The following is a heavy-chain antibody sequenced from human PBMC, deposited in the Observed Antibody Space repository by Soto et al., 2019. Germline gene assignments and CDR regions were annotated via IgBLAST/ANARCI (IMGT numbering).Heavy chain of an antibody. D-gene: IGHD1-26*01. Sequence: EVQLLESGGGLVQPGGSLRLSCAASGFTFSSSAMSWVRQAPGKGLEWVSVISGSGTITYYADSVKGRFTISRDNSKNTLYLQMKSLRAEETAVYYCAKDLVSGSYRGFDYWGQGTLVTVSS. CDR3: AKDLVSGSYRGFDY. V-gene: IGHV3-23*01. CDR2: ISGSGTIT. J-gene: IGHJ4*02. CDR1: GFTFSSSA.